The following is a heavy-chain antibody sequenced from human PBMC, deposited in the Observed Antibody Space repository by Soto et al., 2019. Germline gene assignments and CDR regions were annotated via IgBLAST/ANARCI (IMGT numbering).Heavy chain of an antibody. D-gene: IGHD6-13*01. Sequence: EVQLVETGGGLIQPGGSLRLSCAASGFTVSSNYMSWVRQAPGKGLEWVSVIASGGSTYYADSVKGRFTISRDNSKNTLYLQMNSLRAEDTAVYYCARDRGVSPPNYYYYGMDVWGQGTTVTVSS. CDR1: GFTVSSNY. CDR3: ARDRGVSPPNYYYYGMDV. J-gene: IGHJ6*02. V-gene: IGHV3-53*02. CDR2: IASGGST.